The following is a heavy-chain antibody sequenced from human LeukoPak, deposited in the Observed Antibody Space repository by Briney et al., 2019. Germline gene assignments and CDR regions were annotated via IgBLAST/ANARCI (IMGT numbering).Heavy chain of an antibody. D-gene: IGHD3-9*01. V-gene: IGHV4-59*08. J-gene: IGHJ5*02. CDR1: GGSISSYY. CDR2: IYYSGST. CDR3: ARQLAGGYFDWSDIWFDP. Sequence: SETLSLTCTVSGGSISSYYWSWIRQPPGKGLEWIGYIYYSGSTNYNPSLKSRVTISVDTSKNQFSLKLSSVTAADTAVYYCARQLAGGYFDWSDIWFDPWGQGTLVTVFS.